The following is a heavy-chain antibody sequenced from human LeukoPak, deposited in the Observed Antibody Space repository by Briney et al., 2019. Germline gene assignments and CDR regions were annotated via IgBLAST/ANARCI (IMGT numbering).Heavy chain of an antibody. CDR3: ARKPKDCSGGTCYWYYFDY. CDR1: GDSISSNNYL. D-gene: IGHD2-15*01. Sequence: SEALSLTCTVSGDSISSNNYLWAWIRQPPGKGLEWIGNIYSSGSPYYNPSLQSRVTISLDTSKNQFSLNLSSVTAADTAVYYCARKPKDCSGGTCYWYYFDYWGQGTLVTVSS. CDR2: IYSSGSP. V-gene: IGHV4-39*07. J-gene: IGHJ4*02.